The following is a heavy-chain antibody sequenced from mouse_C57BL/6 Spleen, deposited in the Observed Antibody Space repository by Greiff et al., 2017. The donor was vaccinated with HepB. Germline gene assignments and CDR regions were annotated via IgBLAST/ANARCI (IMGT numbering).Heavy chain of an antibody. V-gene: IGHV1-4*01. CDR3: ARRFITTGYFDV. D-gene: IGHD1-1*01. CDR2: INPSSGYT. Sequence: QVQLQQSGAELARPGASVKMSCKASGYTFTSYTMHWVKQRPGQGLEWIGYINPSSGYTKYNQKFKDKATLTADKSSSTAYMQLSSLTSEDSAVYYCARRFITTGYFDVWGTGTTVTVSS. CDR1: GYTFTSYT. J-gene: IGHJ1*03.